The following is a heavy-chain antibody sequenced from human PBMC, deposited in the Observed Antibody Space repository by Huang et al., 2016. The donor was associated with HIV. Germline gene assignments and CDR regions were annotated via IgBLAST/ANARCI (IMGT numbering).Heavy chain of an antibody. Sequence: QAQLVQSGAEVKKPGASVKVSCKASGYTFTSYHMHWVRQAPGQGLEWMGIINPGGGSTRYAQEVQDRVAMTRDTSTSTVYMELSSLRSDDTAVYYCARDLSRYGDGYYYYMDVWGKGTTVTVSS. CDR2: INPGGGST. CDR1: GYTFTSYH. CDR3: ARDLSRYGDGYYYYMDV. V-gene: IGHV1-46*03. J-gene: IGHJ6*03. D-gene: IGHD4-17*01.